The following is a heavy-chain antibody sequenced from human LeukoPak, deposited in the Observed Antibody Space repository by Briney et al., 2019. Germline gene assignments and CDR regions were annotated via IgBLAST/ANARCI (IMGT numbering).Heavy chain of an antibody. J-gene: IGHJ4*02. D-gene: IGHD6-19*01. CDR1: GFTCNSYA. CDR2: ISYDGSNK. V-gene: IGHV3-30*04. CDR3: ARGSSGWRGGYYFDY. Sequence: TLRLSCAASGFTCNSYAMHWDRQAPGKGLEGVAVISYDGSNKYYADSVKGRFTMSRDNSKNKLYLQMNSLRAEDTAVYYCARGSSGWRGGYYFDYWGQGTLVTVAS.